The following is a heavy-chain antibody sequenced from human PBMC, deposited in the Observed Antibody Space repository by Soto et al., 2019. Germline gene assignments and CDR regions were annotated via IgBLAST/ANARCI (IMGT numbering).Heavy chain of an antibody. Sequence: GGSLRLSCAASGFTFSSYGMHWVRQAPGKGLEWVAVIWYDGSNKYYADSVKGRLTISRDNSKNTLYLQMNSLRAEDTAVYYCARIMCGGDCYDFDYWGQGTLVTVSS. J-gene: IGHJ4*02. CDR3: ARIMCGGDCYDFDY. D-gene: IGHD2-21*02. CDR1: GFTFSSYG. CDR2: IWYDGSNK. V-gene: IGHV3-33*01.